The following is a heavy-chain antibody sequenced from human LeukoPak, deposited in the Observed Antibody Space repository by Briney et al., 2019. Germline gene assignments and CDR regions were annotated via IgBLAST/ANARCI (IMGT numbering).Heavy chain of an antibody. Sequence: ASVRVSCEASGYTFTSYGISWVPHAPGQGREWMGCISAHNGNTNYAQKRQGRVTMTTDTSTSTAYMELRSLRSDDTAVYYCARGGVYCSSTSCYRSWFDPWGQGTLVTVSS. CDR3: ARGGVYCSSTSCYRSWFDP. D-gene: IGHD2-2*01. J-gene: IGHJ5*02. CDR1: GYTFTSYG. V-gene: IGHV1-18*01. CDR2: ISAHNGNT.